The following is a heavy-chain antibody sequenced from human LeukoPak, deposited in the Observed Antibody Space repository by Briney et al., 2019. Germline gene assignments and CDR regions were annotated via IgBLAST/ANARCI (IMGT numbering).Heavy chain of an antibody. V-gene: IGHV4-34*01. D-gene: IGHD3-10*01. CDR3: ARSDYGSGNYYWSLDY. Sequence: SETLSLTCAVYGGSISGYYWSWIRQPPGRGLEWIAEIHHSGSANYNPSLKSRVTISIDTSKNQFSLKLSSVTAADTAVYYCARSDYGSGNYYWSLDYWGQGTLVTVSS. J-gene: IGHJ4*02. CDR2: IHHSGSA. CDR1: GGSISGYY.